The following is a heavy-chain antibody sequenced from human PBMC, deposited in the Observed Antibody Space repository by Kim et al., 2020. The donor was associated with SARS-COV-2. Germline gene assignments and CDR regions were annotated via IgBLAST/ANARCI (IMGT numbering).Heavy chain of an antibody. CDR1: GYTFTSYA. J-gene: IGHJ6*02. D-gene: IGHD3-3*01. V-gene: IGHV1-3*01. CDR2: INAGNGNT. Sequence: ASVKVSCKASGYTFTSYAMHWVRQAPGQRLEWMGWINAGNGNTKYSQKFQGRVTITRDTSASTAYMELSSLRSEDTAVYYCASGVPTIFGVVTTTEYGYYGMDVWGQGTTVTVSS. CDR3: ASGVPTIFGVVTTTEYGYYGMDV.